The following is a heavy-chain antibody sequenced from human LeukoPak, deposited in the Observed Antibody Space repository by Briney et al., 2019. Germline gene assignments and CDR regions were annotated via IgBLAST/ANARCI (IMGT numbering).Heavy chain of an antibody. Sequence: SETLSLTCTVSGGSISSASYYWSWIRQPAGKGLEWIGRIYTSGSTNYNPSLKSRVTITVDTSKNQFSLKLSSVTAADTAVYYCAMRERLAAAFDYWGQGTLVTVSS. CDR3: AMRERLAAAFDY. V-gene: IGHV4-61*02. CDR1: GGSISSASYY. D-gene: IGHD6-13*01. J-gene: IGHJ4*02. CDR2: IYTSGST.